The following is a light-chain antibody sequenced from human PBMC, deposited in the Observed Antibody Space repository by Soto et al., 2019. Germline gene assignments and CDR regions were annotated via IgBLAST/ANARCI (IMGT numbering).Light chain of an antibody. J-gene: IGKJ1*01. CDR1: QSISAW. Sequence: DIQMTQSPSTLSASVGDRVSINCRSSQSISAWLAWYQQKPGKAPRLLIYKASTLEIGVPSRFSGSGSGTEFTLTINSLQPDDVATYYCQQYNDYSWTFGQGTKVDIK. CDR3: QQYNDYSWT. V-gene: IGKV1-5*03. CDR2: KAS.